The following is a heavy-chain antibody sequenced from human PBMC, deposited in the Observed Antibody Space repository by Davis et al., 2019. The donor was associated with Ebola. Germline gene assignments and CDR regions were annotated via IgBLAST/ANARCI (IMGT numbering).Heavy chain of an antibody. J-gene: IGHJ6*02. Sequence: GESLKISCAASGFTFSSYEMNWVRQAPGKGLEWVSYISSSGSTIYYADSVKGRFTISRDNAKNSLYLQMNSLRAEDTAVYYCARDSPSIAARRGYYYYGMDVWGQGTTVTVSS. CDR1: GFTFSSYE. CDR3: ARDSPSIAARRGYYYYGMDV. CDR2: ISSSGSTI. V-gene: IGHV3-48*03. D-gene: IGHD6-6*01.